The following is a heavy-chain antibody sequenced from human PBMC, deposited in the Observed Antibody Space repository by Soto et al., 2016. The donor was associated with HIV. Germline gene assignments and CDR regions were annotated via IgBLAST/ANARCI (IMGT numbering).Heavy chain of an antibody. D-gene: IGHD6-19*01. Sequence: QVQLVQSGAEVKKPGASVKVSCKVSGYTLTKLSMHWVRQAPGKGLEWMGGFDPEDGETIYAQKFQGRLTMTEDTSTDTAYMELSSLRSEDTAVYYCATSQHSYTSGSYYFDYWGQGTLVTVSS. CDR2: FDPEDGET. CDR3: ATSQHSYTSGSYYFDY. J-gene: IGHJ4*02. CDR1: GYTLTKLS. V-gene: IGHV1-24*01.